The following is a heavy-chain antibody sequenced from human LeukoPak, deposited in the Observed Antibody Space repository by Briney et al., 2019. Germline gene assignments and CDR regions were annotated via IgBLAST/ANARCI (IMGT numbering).Heavy chain of an antibody. J-gene: IGHJ4*02. D-gene: IGHD3-3*01. CDR1: GFTFSSYW. V-gene: IGHV3-7*01. CDR2: IKQDGSEK. CDR3: ATDLQYYDFWSGAHHPYYFDY. Sequence: GGSLRLSCAASGFTFSSYWMSWVRQAPGKGLEWVANIKQDGSEKYYVDSVKGRFTISRDNAKNSLYLQMNSLRAEDTAVYYCATDLQYYDFWSGAHHPYYFDYWGQGTLVTVSS.